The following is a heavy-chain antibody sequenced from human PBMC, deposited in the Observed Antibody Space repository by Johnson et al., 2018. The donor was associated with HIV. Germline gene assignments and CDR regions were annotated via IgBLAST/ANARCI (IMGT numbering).Heavy chain of an antibody. CDR3: ARDSGAPGNDAFDI. D-gene: IGHD1-26*01. CDR1: GFTFISYD. V-gene: IGHV3-30-3*01. CDR2: ISNDGNSK. Sequence: QVQLVESGGGVGQPGRSLKVPCAASGFTFISYDTQWVRQAPGKGLEWVAVISNDGNSKYYTESLKGRITISRDNSMNTLYLQMNSLRPEDTALYFCARDSGAPGNDAFDIWGQGTMVTVSS. J-gene: IGHJ3*02.